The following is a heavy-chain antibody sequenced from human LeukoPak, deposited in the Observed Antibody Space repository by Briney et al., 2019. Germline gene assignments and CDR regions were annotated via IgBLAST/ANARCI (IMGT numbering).Heavy chain of an antibody. D-gene: IGHD3-22*01. J-gene: IGHJ4*02. V-gene: IGHV3-23*01. Sequence: PGGSLRLSCAASGFTFSSYAMSWVRQAPGKGLGWVSAISGSGGSTYYADSVKGRFTISRDNSKNTLYLQMNSLRAEDTAVYCCAKGYDSSGYFGYWGQGTLVTVSS. CDR2: ISGSGGST. CDR1: GFTFSSYA. CDR3: AKGYDSSGYFGY.